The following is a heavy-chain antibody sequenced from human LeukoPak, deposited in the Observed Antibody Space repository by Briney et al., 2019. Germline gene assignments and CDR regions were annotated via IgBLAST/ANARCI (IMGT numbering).Heavy chain of an antibody. Sequence: ASVKVSCKASGYTFTSYAMHWVRQAPGQRLEWMGWINAGNGNTKYSQKFQGRVTITRDTSASTAYMELSSLRSEDTAVYYCARDGDSSGWSTYSDYWGQGTLVTVSS. V-gene: IGHV1-3*01. CDR2: INAGNGNT. J-gene: IGHJ4*02. D-gene: IGHD6-19*01. CDR1: GYTFTSYA. CDR3: ARDGDSSGWSTYSDY.